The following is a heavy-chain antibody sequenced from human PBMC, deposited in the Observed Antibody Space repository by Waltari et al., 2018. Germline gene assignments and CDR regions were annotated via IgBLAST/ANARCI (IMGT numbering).Heavy chain of an antibody. CDR3: ARLETYYYDSSGFDY. D-gene: IGHD3-22*01. V-gene: IGHV4-34*01. CDR2: INHSGST. CDR1: GGSFSGSY. Sequence: QVQLPQWGAGLLKPSETLSLTCAVSGGSFSGSYWRWIRQPPGKGLEWIGEINHSGSTNYNPALKSRVTISVDTSKNQFSLKLSSVTAADTAVYYCARLETYYYDSSGFDYWGQGTLVTVSS. J-gene: IGHJ4*02.